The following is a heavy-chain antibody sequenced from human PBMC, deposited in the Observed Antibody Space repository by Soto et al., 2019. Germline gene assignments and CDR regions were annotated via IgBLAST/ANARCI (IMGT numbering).Heavy chain of an antibody. CDR2: ISGSGYST. CDR1: GLTFSTYS. CDR3: AKSYGDTWNQYWFDY. Sequence: EVQLLESGGGLVQPGGSLRLSCAASGLTFSTYSMSWVRQAPGKGLEWLSGISGSGYSTYYADSAKGRSTISRDNSRNTLYLQIHTLRAEDTGVYYCAKSYGDTWNQYWFDYWGQGTLVTVSS. J-gene: IGHJ4*02. V-gene: IGHV3-23*01. D-gene: IGHD1-1*01.